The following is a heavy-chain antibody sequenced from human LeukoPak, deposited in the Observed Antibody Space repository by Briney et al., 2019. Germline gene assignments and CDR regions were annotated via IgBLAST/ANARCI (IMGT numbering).Heavy chain of an antibody. Sequence: ASVKVSCKVSGYTLTKSSMHWVRQAPGKGLEWMGGFDLEEGETIYAQKFQGRVTMTEDTSTDTAYMESSSLRSEDTAVYYCAAEMGYDSSGFDYWGQGTLVTVSS. D-gene: IGHD3-22*01. CDR2: FDLEEGET. CDR3: AAEMGYDSSGFDY. J-gene: IGHJ4*02. CDR1: GYTLTKSS. V-gene: IGHV1-24*01.